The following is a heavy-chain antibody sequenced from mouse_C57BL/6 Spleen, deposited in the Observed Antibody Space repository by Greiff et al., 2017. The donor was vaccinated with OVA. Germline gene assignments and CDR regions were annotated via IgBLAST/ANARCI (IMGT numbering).Heavy chain of an antibody. D-gene: IGHD3-3*01. CDR1: GYSFTDYN. J-gene: IGHJ2*01. CDR2: INPNYGTT. CDR3: ARSGDPFFDY. V-gene: IGHV1-39*01. Sequence: VHVKQSGPDLVKPGASVKISCKASGYSFTDYNMNWVKQSNGKSLEWIGVINPNYGTTSYNQKFKGKATLTVDQSSSTAYMQLNSLTSEDSAVYYCARSGDPFFDYWGQGTTLTVSS.